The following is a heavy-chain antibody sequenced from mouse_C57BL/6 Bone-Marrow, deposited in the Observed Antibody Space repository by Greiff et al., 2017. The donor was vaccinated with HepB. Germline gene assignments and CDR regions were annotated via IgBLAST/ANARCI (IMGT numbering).Heavy chain of an antibody. CDR2: INPYNGGT. D-gene: IGHD2-4*01. CDR1: GYTFTDYY. V-gene: IGHV1-19*01. Sequence: VQLQRPGPVLVKPGASVKMSCKASGYTFTDYYMHWVKQRHGKSLEWIGVINPYNGGTSYNQKFKGKATLTVDKSSSTAYMELNSLTSEDSAVYYYARGTYDYDEGAWFAYWGQGTLVTVSA. CDR3: ARGTYDYDEGAWFAY. J-gene: IGHJ3*01.